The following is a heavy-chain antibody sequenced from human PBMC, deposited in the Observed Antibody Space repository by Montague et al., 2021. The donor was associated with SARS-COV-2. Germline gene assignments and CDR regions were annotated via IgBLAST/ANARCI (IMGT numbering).Heavy chain of an antibody. CDR2: INHSGST. V-gene: IGHV4-34*01. CDR1: GGSFSGYY. D-gene: IGHD4-11*01. J-gene: IGHJ6*02. CDR3: ARGRPVTTFYYYYGMDV. Sequence: SETLSLSCAVYGGSFSGYYWSWIRQPPGKGLEWIGEINHSGSTNYNPSLKSRVTISVDTSKNQFSLKLSSVTAADTAVYYCARGRPVTTFYYYYGMDVWGQGTTVTVSS.